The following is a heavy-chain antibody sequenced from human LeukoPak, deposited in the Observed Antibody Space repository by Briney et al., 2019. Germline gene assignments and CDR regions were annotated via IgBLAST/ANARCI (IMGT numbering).Heavy chain of an antibody. CDR1: GFTFSSYA. J-gene: IGHJ6*02. D-gene: IGHD2-2*01. Sequence: PGGSLRLSCAASGFTFSSYAMSWVRQAPGKGLEWVSAISGSGGGTYYTDSVKGRFTISRDNSKNTLYLQMNSLRAEDTAVYYCAKDRGVVVPAAKVLYYYYGMDVWGQGTTVTVSS. CDR3: AKDRGVVVPAAKVLYYYYGMDV. CDR2: ISGSGGGT. V-gene: IGHV3-23*01.